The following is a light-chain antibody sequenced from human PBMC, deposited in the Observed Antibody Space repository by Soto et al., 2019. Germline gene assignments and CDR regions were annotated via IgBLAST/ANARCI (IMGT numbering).Light chain of an antibody. CDR3: QQYDSYPFT. J-gene: IGKJ4*01. CDR1: QSINNW. V-gene: IGKV1-5*03. CDR2: KAS. Sequence: DIQMTQSPSTLSASVGDRVTITCRASQSINNWLAWYQQKPGKAPKLLISKASNLKSGVPSRFSGTGSGTEFTLTISSLQPDDFASYYCQQYDSYPFTFGGGTKVGI.